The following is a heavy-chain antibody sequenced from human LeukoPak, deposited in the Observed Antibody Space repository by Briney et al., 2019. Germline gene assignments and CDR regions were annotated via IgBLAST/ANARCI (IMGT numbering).Heavy chain of an antibody. CDR3: TRVFGGYDVSDY. J-gene: IGHJ4*02. V-gene: IGHV3-7*03. D-gene: IGHD3-3*01. Sequence: GGSLRLSCAASGFTFSSFWMSWVRQAPGKGLEWVANIKKDGSQKYYVDSVEGRFTITRDNAKNSLYLQMDSLRVDDTAVYYCTRVFGGYDVSDYWGQGTLVTVSS. CDR2: IKKDGSQK. CDR1: GFTFSSFW.